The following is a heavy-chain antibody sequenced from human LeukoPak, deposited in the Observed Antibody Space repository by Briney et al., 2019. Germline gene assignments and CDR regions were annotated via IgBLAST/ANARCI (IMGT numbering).Heavy chain of an antibody. J-gene: IGHJ6*03. V-gene: IGHV4-30-4*08. D-gene: IGHD3-3*01. CDR3: ARGHYDFWSGYPPYYYYMDV. Sequence: PSQTLSLTCTVSGGSISSGDNYWSWIRQPPGKGLEWIGYIYYSGSTYYNPSLKSRVTISVDTSKNQFSLKLSSVTAADTAVYYCARGHYDFWSGYPPYYYYMDVWGKGTTVTVSS. CDR1: GGSISSGDNY. CDR2: IYYSGST.